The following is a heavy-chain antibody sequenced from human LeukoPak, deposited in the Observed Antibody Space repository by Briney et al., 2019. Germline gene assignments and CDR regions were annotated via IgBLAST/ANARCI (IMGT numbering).Heavy chain of an antibody. CDR1: GFTFTIFG. Sequence: GGSLRPSCAASGFTFTIFGLNWVRQAPGKGPEWVSYIDARSGITYYADSVQGRFTISRDNAKESVFLQMNSLRADDTAVYYCARTYDFGRGPPGDAFDNWGPGTSVIVSS. D-gene: IGHD3-3*01. J-gene: IGHJ3*02. CDR3: ARTYDFGRGPPGDAFDN. CDR2: IDARSGIT. V-gene: IGHV3-48*01.